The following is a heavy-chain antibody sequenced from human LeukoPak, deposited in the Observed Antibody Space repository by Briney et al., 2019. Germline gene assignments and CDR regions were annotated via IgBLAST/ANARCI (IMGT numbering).Heavy chain of an antibody. V-gene: IGHV3-48*02. J-gene: IGHJ4*02. CDR3: AREFGYDWDY. D-gene: IGHD5-12*01. CDR2: ISDGGSTT. CDR1: GFTFRSYS. Sequence: GGSLRLSCAASGFTFRSYSMNWVRQAPGKGLEWISYISDGGSTTYYADSVKGRFTISRDNAKNSVFLKMSSLRDEDTAVYYCAREFGYDWDYWGQGTMVTVSS.